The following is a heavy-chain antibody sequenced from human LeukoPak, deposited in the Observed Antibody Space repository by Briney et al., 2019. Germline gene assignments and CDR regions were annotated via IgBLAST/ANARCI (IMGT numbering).Heavy chain of an antibody. CDR3: ARDVREGDSGYDFGAAIDY. Sequence: SETLSLTCTVSGGSISSSSYYWGWIRQPPGKGLEWIGSIYYSGSTYYNPSLKSRVTISVDTSKNQFSLKLSSVTAADTAVYYCARDVREGDSGYDFGAAIDYWGQGTLVTVSS. CDR1: GGSISSSSYY. CDR2: IYYSGST. V-gene: IGHV4-39*07. D-gene: IGHD5-12*01. J-gene: IGHJ4*02.